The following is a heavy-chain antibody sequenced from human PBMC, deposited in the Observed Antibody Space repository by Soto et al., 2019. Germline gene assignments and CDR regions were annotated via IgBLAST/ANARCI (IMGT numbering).Heavy chain of an antibody. V-gene: IGHV3-33*01. Sequence: QVQLVESGGGVVQPGRSLRLSCAASGFTFSSYGMHWVRQAPGKGLEWVAVIWYDGSNKYYADSVKGRFTISRDNSKNTLYLQMNSLRAEDTAVYYCASDQAGDYLDYWGQRTLVTVSS. J-gene: IGHJ4*02. D-gene: IGHD4-17*01. CDR1: GFTFSSYG. CDR3: ASDQAGDYLDY. CDR2: IWYDGSNK.